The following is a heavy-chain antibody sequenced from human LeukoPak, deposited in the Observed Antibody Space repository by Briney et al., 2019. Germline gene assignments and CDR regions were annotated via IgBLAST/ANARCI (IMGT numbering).Heavy chain of an antibody. CDR2: IYYSGST. V-gene: IGHV4-39*07. CDR3: ASRIWFGELLLDY. Sequence: SETLSLTCTVSGGSISSSSYYWGWIRQPPGKGLEWIGSIYYSGSTYYNPSLKSRVTISVDTSKNQFSLKLSSVTAADTAVYYCASRIWFGELLLDYWGQGTLVTVSS. CDR1: GGSISSSSYY. J-gene: IGHJ4*02. D-gene: IGHD3-10*01.